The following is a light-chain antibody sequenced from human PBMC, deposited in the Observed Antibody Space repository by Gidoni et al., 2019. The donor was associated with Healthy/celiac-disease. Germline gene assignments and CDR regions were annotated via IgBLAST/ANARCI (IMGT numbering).Light chain of an antibody. V-gene: IGLV2-14*01. CDR3: SSYTSSSTLGV. CDR2: DVS. CDR1: SSDVGGYNY. Sequence: QSALTQPASVSGSPGKSITISCTGTSSDVGGYNYVSWYQQHPGKAPKLMIYDVSTRPSGVSNRFSGSKSGNTASLTISGLHAEDEADYYCSSYTSSSTLGVFGGGTKLTVL. J-gene: IGLJ3*02.